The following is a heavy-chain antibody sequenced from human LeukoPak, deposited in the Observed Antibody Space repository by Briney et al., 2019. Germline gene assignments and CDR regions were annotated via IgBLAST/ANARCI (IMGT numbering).Heavy chain of an antibody. CDR3: ARDHKAGQHYYYYGMDV. V-gene: IGHV3-53*04. CDR2: IYSGGST. Sequence: GGSLRLSCAASGFTVSSNYMSWVRQAPGKGLEWVSVIYSGGSTYYADSVKGRFTISRHNSKNTLYLQMNSLRAEDTAVYYCARDHKAGQHYYYYGMDVWGQGTTVTVSS. D-gene: IGHD6-19*01. CDR1: GFTVSSNY. J-gene: IGHJ6*02.